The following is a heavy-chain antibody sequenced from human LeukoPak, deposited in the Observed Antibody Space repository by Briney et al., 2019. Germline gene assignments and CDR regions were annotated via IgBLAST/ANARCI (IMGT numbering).Heavy chain of an antibody. CDR2: IKQDGSET. CDR3: ARDPGPSTAAWGAFDI. CDR1: GFTFSVYS. V-gene: IGHV3-7*01. Sequence: GGSLRLSCAASGFTFSVYSMNWVRQAPEKGLEWVANIKQDGSETYYVDSVKGRFTISRDNAKSSLYLQVNSLRAEDTAVYFCARDPGPSTAAWGAFDIWGQGTVVTVSS. D-gene: IGHD6-6*01. J-gene: IGHJ3*02.